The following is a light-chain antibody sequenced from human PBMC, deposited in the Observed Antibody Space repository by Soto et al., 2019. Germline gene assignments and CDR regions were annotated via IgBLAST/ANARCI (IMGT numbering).Light chain of an antibody. V-gene: IGKV1-33*01. CDR2: DAS. J-gene: IGKJ5*01. CDR3: QQYDNLGIT. CDR1: QDISNY. Sequence: DIQMTQSPSSLSASVGDRVTITCQASQDISNYLNWYQQKPGKAPKLLIYDASNLETGVPSRFSGSGSGTDFTFTISSLQPEDIATYYCQQYDNLGITFGQGTQLEIK.